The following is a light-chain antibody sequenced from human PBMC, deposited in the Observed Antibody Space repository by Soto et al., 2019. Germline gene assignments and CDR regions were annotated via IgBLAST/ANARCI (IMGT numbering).Light chain of an antibody. CDR2: GVS. J-gene: IGLJ3*02. CDR1: SSGGIASNS. Sequence: LTQPHSVSESPGKTVIISCTRSSGGIASNSVQWYQQYPGKAPKLMISGVSERPSGVPDRFSGSKSGNTASLTISGLQAEDEADYYCCSYVDTDTWVFGGGTKLTVL. CDR3: CSYVDTDTWV. V-gene: IGLV2-11*01.